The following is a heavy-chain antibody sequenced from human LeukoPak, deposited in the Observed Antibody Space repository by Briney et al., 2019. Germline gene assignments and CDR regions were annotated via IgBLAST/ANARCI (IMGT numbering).Heavy chain of an antibody. CDR3: ARSDVLTAYAMAL. V-gene: IGHV4-59*08. CDR2: MYYSGAT. J-gene: IGHJ4*02. CDR1: GGSIISYY. D-gene: IGHD3-9*01. Sequence: SETLSLTCTVSGGSIISYYWSWIRKPPGKGLEWIGYMYYSGATNYNPSLKSRVTMSVDTSMTHFSLQLSAVTVADTAVYYCARSDVLTAYAMALWGQGTLVIVSS.